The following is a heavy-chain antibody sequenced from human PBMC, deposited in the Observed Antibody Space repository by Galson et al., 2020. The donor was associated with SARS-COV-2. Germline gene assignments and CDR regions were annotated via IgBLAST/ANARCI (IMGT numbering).Heavy chain of an antibody. CDR3: ARGKVPSTWVCSGGSCRCFDY. CDR1: GESFSDYY. CDR2: INHNENT. Sequence: SETLSLTCAVYGESFSDYYWSWIRQSPGKGLEWIAEINHNENTNYNPSLKSRVTISVDTSRNQFSLRLSSVTAADSAVYYCARGKVPSTWVCSGGSCRCFDYWGQGALVTGSS. D-gene: IGHD2-15*01. J-gene: IGHJ4*02. V-gene: IGHV4-34*01.